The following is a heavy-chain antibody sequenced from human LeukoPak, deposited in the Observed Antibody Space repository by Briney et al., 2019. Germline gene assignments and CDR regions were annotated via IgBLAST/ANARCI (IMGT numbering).Heavy chain of an antibody. D-gene: IGHD6-13*01. CDR1: GYTFTSYG. Sequence: ASVKVSCKASGYTFTSYGISWVRQAPGQGLEWVGWISAYNGNTNYAQKLQGRVTMTTDTSTSTAYMELRSLRSDDTAVYYCATYSSSWYDRSFDYWGQGTLVTVSS. V-gene: IGHV1-18*01. CDR2: ISAYNGNT. CDR3: ATYSSSWYDRSFDY. J-gene: IGHJ4*02.